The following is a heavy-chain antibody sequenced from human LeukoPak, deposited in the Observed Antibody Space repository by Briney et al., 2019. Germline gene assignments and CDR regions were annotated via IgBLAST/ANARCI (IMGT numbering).Heavy chain of an antibody. Sequence: SVKVSCKASGYTFTGYYMHWVRQAPGQGLEWMGWINPNSGGTNYAQKFQGRVTMTRDTSISTAYMELSRLRSDDTAVYYCARDGHKGSSWYHDYWGQGTLVTVSS. V-gene: IGHV1-2*02. CDR1: GYTFTGYY. CDR2: INPNSGGT. D-gene: IGHD6-13*01. J-gene: IGHJ4*02. CDR3: ARDGHKGSSWYHDY.